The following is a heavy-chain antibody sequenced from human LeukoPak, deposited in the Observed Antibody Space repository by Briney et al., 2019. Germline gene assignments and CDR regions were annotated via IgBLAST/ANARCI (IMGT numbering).Heavy chain of an antibody. J-gene: IGHJ4*02. CDR1: GFTVSSNY. V-gene: IGHV3-66*01. CDR2: IYSGGST. Sequence: PGGSLRLSCEASGFTVSSNYMSWVRQAPGKGLEWVSVIYSGGSTYYADSVKGRFTISRDNSENTLYLQMHSLSAEDTAVYYCAGIGYGVFQHWGQGTLVTVSS. CDR3: AGIGYGVFQH. D-gene: IGHD5-12*01.